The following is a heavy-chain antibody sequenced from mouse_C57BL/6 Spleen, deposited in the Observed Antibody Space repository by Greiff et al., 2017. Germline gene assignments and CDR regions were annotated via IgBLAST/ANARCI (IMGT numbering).Heavy chain of an antibody. D-gene: IGHD1-1*01. Sequence: VQLQESGPELVKPGASVKISCKASGYAFSSSWMNWVKQRPGKGLEWIGRIYPGDGDTNYNGKFKGKATLTADKSSSTAYMQLSSLTSEDSAVYFCARSRPWDYWGQGTSVTVSS. CDR2: IYPGDGDT. J-gene: IGHJ4*01. V-gene: IGHV1-82*01. CDR3: ARSRPWDY. CDR1: GYAFSSSW.